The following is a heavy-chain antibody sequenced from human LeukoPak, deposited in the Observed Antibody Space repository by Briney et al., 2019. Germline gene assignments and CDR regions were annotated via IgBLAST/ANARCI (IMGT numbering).Heavy chain of an antibody. V-gene: IGHV3-21*01. Sequence: GGSLRLSCAASGFTFNYYSMNWVRQAPGKGLEWVSSISSSSSFIYYADSVKGRFTISRDNAKNSLYLQMNSLRVEDTAVYYCAREKDFTFYYDSSDYYPSDSWGQGALVTVSS. CDR2: ISSSSSFI. D-gene: IGHD3-22*01. J-gene: IGHJ4*02. CDR1: GFTFNYYS. CDR3: AREKDFTFYYDSSDYYPSDS.